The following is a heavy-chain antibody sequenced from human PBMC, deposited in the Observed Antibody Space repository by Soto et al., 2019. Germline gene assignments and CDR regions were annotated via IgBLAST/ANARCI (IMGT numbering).Heavy chain of an antibody. CDR1: GFTFSSYG. CDR3: ARDRGLLLYPGY. CDR2: IWYDGSNK. Sequence: QVQLVESGGGVVQPGRSLRLSCAACGFTFSSYGMHWVRQAPGKGLEWVAVIWYDGSNKYYADSVKGRFTISRDNSKNTLYLQMNSLRAEDTAVYYCARDRGLLLYPGYWGQGTLVTVSS. D-gene: IGHD2-2*02. V-gene: IGHV3-33*01. J-gene: IGHJ4*02.